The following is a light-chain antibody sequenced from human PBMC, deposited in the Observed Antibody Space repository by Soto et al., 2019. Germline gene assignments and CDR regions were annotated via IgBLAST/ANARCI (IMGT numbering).Light chain of an antibody. CDR3: QQYDNWPSVT. J-gene: IGKJ4*01. V-gene: IGKV3-15*01. Sequence: IVMTQSPATLSVSPGERATLSCRASQSVGRSLAWYQQKPGQAPRLLMYGTSARATGIPATFSGSGSGTEFTLTISSLQPEDFAGYYCQQYDNWPSVTFGGGTKVEIK. CDR1: QSVGRS. CDR2: GTS.